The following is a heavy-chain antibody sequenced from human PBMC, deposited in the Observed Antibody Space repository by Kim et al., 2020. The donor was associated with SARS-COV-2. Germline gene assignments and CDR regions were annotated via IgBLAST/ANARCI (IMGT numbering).Heavy chain of an antibody. Sequence: SLKSRVTISVDTSKNQFSLKLSSVTAADTAVYYCARSLLWFGELHDAFDIWGQGTMVTVSS. D-gene: IGHD3-10*01. J-gene: IGHJ3*02. CDR3: ARSLLWFGELHDAFDI. V-gene: IGHV4-39*01.